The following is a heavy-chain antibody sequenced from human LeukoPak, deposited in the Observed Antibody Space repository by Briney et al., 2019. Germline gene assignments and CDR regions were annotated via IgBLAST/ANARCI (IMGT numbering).Heavy chain of an antibody. Sequence: GESLKISCKGSGYSFTNYWISWVRQMPGKGLEWMGRIDPSDSYTYYSPSFQGHVTISADKSITTAYLQWSSLKASDTAMFYCARQSDGSYHVDYWGQGTLVTVSS. CDR2: IDPSDSYT. J-gene: IGHJ4*02. D-gene: IGHD5-24*01. CDR3: ARQSDGSYHVDY. CDR1: GYSFTNYW. V-gene: IGHV5-10-1*01.